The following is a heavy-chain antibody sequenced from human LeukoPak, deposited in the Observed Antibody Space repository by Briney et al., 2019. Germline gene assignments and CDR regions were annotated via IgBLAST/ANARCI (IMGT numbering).Heavy chain of an antibody. CDR3: ARVWHCTSTSCYDY. CDR1: GFTFSSYV. Sequence: GGSLRLSCAASGFTFSSYVMHWVRQAPGKGLEWVSYISSSSGTIYYADSVRGRFTISRDNAKNSLYLQMNSLRDEDTAVYYCARVWHCTSTSCYDYWGQGTLVTVSS. CDR2: ISSSSGTI. D-gene: IGHD2-2*01. J-gene: IGHJ4*02. V-gene: IGHV3-48*02.